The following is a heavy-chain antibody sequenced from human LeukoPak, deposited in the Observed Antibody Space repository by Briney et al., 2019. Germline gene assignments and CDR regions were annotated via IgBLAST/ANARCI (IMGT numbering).Heavy chain of an antibody. CDR1: GFTFSDYW. Sequence: GGSLRLSCAASGFTFSDYWVIWVRQVPGKGLEWVAKINPDGSDKSYADSVKGRFTISRDNAKNSLYLQMNSLRAEETAVYYCARDPRWNFDYWGQGTLVTVSS. V-gene: IGHV3-7*04. J-gene: IGHJ4*02. D-gene: IGHD3-16*02. CDR3: ARDPRWNFDY. CDR2: INPDGSDK.